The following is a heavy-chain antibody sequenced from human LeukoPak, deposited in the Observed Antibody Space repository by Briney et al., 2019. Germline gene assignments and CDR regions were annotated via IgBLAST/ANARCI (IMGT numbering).Heavy chain of an antibody. CDR1: GGSISSSSYY. CDR3: ARQKNHGSSWLPNWFDP. V-gene: IGHV4-39*01. D-gene: IGHD6-13*01. CDR2: IYYSGST. Sequence: SETLSLTCTVSGGSISSSSYYWGWIRQPPGKGLEWIGSIYYSGSTYYNPSLKSRVTISVDTSKNQFSLKLSSVTAADTAVYYCARQKNHGSSWLPNWFDPWGQGTLVTVSS. J-gene: IGHJ5*02.